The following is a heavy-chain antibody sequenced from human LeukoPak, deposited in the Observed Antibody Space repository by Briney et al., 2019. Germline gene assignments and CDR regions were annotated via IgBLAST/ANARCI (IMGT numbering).Heavy chain of an antibody. CDR3: ARGDFWSGYWYFDL. CDR2: ITSSDSTI. J-gene: IGHJ2*01. Sequence: GGSLRLSCAASGFTSSDYYMSWIRQAPGKGLEWVSYITSSDSTIYYADSVKGRFTISRDNAKNSLYLQMHSLRAEDTAVYYCARGDFWSGYWYFDLWGRGTLVTVSS. D-gene: IGHD3-3*01. CDR1: GFTSSDYY. V-gene: IGHV3-11*01.